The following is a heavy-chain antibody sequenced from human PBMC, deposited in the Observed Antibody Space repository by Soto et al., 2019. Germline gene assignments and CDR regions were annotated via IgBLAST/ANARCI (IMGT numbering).Heavy chain of an antibody. CDR2: IYYSGST. CDR1: SYSISSSHW. CDR3: ARTLGGVYGFDY. V-gene: IGHV4-28*01. D-gene: IGHD3-16*01. J-gene: IGHJ4*02. Sequence: QVQLQESGPGLVKPSDTLSLTCAVSSYSISSSHWWGWIRQPPGKVLEWIGYIYYSGSTYYNPSLKSRVTMSVDTSKNQFSLKLSSVTAVDTAVYYWARTLGGVYGFDYWGQGTLVTVSS.